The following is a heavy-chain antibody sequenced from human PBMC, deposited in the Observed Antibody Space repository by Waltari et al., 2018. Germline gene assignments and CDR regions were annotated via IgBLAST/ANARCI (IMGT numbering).Heavy chain of an antibody. Sequence: QLQLQESGPGPVKPSETLYLTCSVSGGSIDTPKHYWCWIRLPPGQGLEWIGTISYAGTTYTNPPLRSLLTMFRDTSKNQLSLTLGSTTAADTAVYYCATYIGASVGTAAFDVWGKGTIVTVSS. D-gene: IGHD5-12*01. J-gene: IGHJ3*01. V-gene: IGHV4-39*01. CDR1: GGSIDTPKHY. CDR2: ISYAGTT. CDR3: ATYIGASVGTAAFDV.